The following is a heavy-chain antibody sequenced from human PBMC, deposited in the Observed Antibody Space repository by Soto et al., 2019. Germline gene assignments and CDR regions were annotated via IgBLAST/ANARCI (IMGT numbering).Heavy chain of an antibody. J-gene: IGHJ6*03. CDR2: IYYSGST. V-gene: IGHV4-59*08. CDR1: GGSSSSYY. Sequence: LETLPLTCTVSGGSSSSYYWSWIRQPTGKGLEWIGYIYYSGSTNYNPSLKSRVTISVDTSKNQFSLKLSSVTAADTAVYYCARQTRGHDYHYYYYMDVWGKGTTVTVSS. CDR3: ARQTRGHDYHYYYYMDV. D-gene: IGHD3-10*01.